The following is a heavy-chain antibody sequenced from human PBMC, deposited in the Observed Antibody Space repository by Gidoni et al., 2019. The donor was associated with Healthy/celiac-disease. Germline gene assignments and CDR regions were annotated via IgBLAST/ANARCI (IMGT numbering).Heavy chain of an antibody. Sequence: EVQLVESGGGLVQPGGSLRLSCAASGFTLRRSRRNWVRQAPGKGLEWVSYISSSSSTIYYADSVKGRFTISRDNAKNSLYLQMNSLRDEDTAVYYCARDWDYDSSGYYPDFDYWGQGTLVTVSS. D-gene: IGHD3-22*01. CDR3: ARDWDYDSSGYYPDFDY. CDR2: ISSSSSTI. CDR1: GFTLRRSR. J-gene: IGHJ4*02. V-gene: IGHV3-48*02.